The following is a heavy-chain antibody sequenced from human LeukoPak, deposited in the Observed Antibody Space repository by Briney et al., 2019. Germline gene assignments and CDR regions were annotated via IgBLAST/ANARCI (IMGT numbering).Heavy chain of an antibody. D-gene: IGHD5-24*01. V-gene: IGHV3-9*01. Sequence: GRSLRLSCAASGFTFDDYAMHWVRQAPGKGLEWVSGISWNSGSIGYADSVKGRFTISRDNAKNSLYLQMNSLRAEDTAVYYCARRRDGYDDYWGQGTLVTVSS. CDR1: GFTFDDYA. J-gene: IGHJ4*02. CDR3: ARRRDGYDDY. CDR2: ISWNSGSI.